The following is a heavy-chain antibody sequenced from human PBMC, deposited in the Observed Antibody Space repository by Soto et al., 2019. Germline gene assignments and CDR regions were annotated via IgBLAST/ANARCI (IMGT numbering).Heavy chain of an antibody. CDR2: MNPNSGNT. V-gene: IGHV1-8*01. J-gene: IGHJ4*02. CDR3: ARSGSESPLAD. CDR1: GYTFTSYD. D-gene: IGHD3-10*01. Sequence: ASVKVSCKASGYTFTSYDINWVRQATGQGLEWMGWMNPNSGNTGYAQKFQGRVTMTRNTSISTVCMELSSLRPEDTAVYYCARSGSESPLADWGQGTLVTVSS.